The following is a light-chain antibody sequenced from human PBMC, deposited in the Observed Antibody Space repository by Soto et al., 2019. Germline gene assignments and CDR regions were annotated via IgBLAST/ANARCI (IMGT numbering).Light chain of an antibody. CDR3: SSYTSSSPLVV. CDR1: SSDVGGYNY. CDR2: DVS. J-gene: IGLJ2*01. Sequence: QSALTQPASVSGSPGQSITISCTGTSSDVGGYNYVSWYQQHPGKAPKLMIYDVSNRPSGVYNRFYGSKSGNTASLTISGLQAEDEADYYCSSYTSSSPLVVFGGGTKLTVL. V-gene: IGLV2-14*01.